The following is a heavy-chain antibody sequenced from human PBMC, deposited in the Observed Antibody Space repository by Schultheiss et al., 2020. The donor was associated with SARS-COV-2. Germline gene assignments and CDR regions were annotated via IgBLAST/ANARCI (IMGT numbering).Heavy chain of an antibody. CDR2: IYYSGST. CDR1: GGSISSYY. CDR3: ARWAFTEQWLMFDP. J-gene: IGHJ5*02. D-gene: IGHD6-19*01. V-gene: IGHV4-59*12. Sequence: SETLSLTCTVSGGSISSYYWSWIRQPPGKGLEWIGYIYYSGSTNYNPSLKSRVTISVDTSKNQFSLKLSSVTAADTAVYYCARWAFTEQWLMFDPWGQGTLVTVSS.